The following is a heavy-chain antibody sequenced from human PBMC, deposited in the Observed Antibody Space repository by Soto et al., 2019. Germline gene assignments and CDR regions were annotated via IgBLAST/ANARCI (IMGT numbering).Heavy chain of an antibody. V-gene: IGHV3-74*01. J-gene: IGHJ5*01. CDR2: INSDGSST. Sequence: EVQLVESGGGLVQAGGSLRLSCAASGFTFSSHWMHWVRQVPGKGLVWVSRINSDGSSTSYADSVKGRFTISRDNVLNALYLPRNSMRPEDTSVYFCVRGAAVTMETDSWGQGTLVTVSS. CDR1: GFTFSSHW. CDR3: VRGAAVTMETDS. D-gene: IGHD4-17*01.